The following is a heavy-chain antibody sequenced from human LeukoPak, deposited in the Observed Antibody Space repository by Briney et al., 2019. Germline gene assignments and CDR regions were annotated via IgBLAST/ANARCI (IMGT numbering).Heavy chain of an antibody. J-gene: IGHJ4*02. CDR2: IRGSGGST. CDR1: GFTFSSYA. D-gene: IGHD1-26*01. Sequence: TGGSLRLSCAASGFTFSSYAMSWVRQAPGKGLEWVSAIRGSGGSTYYADSVKGRFTISRDNSKNTLYLQMNSLRAEDTAVYYCARHSIVGATDFDYWGQGTLVTVSS. V-gene: IGHV3-23*01. CDR3: ARHSIVGATDFDY.